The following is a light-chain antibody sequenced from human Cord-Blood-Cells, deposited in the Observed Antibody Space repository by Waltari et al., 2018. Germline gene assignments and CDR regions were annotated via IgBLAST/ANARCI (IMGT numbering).Light chain of an antibody. CDR1: QSVSSY. J-gene: IGKJ4*01. CDR2: DAS. Sequence: EIVLPQSPATLSLSPGERATLSCRASQSVSSYLAWYQQKPGQAPRLLIDDASNRATGIPARFSGSGSGTDFTLTISSLEPEEFAVYYWQQRSNWPLTFGGGTKVEIK. V-gene: IGKV3-11*01. CDR3: QQRSNWPLT.